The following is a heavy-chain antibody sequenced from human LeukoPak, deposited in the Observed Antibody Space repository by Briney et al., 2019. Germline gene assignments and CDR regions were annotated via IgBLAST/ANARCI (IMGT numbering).Heavy chain of an antibody. CDR3: ARALVVVAGFNWFDP. D-gene: IGHD2-15*01. Sequence: PSETLSLTCTVSGGSISSYYWSWIRQPPGKGLEWIGYIYYSGSTNYNPSLKSRVTISVDTSKNQFSLKLSSVTAADTAVYYCARALVVVAGFNWFDPWGQGTLVTVSS. CDR2: IYYSGST. J-gene: IGHJ5*02. V-gene: IGHV4-59*01. CDR1: GGSISSYY.